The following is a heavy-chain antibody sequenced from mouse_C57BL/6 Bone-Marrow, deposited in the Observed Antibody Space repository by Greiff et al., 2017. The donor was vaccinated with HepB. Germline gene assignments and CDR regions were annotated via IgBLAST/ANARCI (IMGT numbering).Heavy chain of an antibody. CDR2: IWGVGST. D-gene: IGHD2-10*01. CDR3: ARSSYYGNSYAMDY. V-gene: IGHV2-6*01. J-gene: IGHJ4*01. Sequence: VQLKESGPGLVAPSQSLSITCTVSGLSLTSYGVDWVRQSPGKGLEWLGVIWGVGSTNYNSALKSRLSISKDNSKSQVFLKMNSLQTDDTAMYYCARSSYYGNSYAMDYWGQGTSVTVSS. CDR1: GLSLTSYG.